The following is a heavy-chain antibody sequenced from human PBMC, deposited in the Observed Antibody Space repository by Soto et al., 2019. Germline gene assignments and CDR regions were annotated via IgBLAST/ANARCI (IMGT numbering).Heavy chain of an antibody. V-gene: IGHV1-69*01. CDR1: GGTFSSYA. CDR3: ARDRYDSSGQNQGAFDI. J-gene: IGHJ3*02. Sequence: QVQLVQSGAEVKKPGSSVKVSCKASGGTFSSYAISWVRQAPGQGLEWMGGIIPIFGTANYAQKCQGRVTITADESTSTAYMELSSLRSEDTAVYYCARDRYDSSGQNQGAFDIWGQGTMVTVSS. D-gene: IGHD3-22*01. CDR2: IIPIFGTA.